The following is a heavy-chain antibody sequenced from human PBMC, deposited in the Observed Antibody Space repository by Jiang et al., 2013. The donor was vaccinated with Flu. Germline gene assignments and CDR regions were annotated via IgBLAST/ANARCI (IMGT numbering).Heavy chain of an antibody. J-gene: IGHJ4*02. V-gene: IGHV1-3*01. CDR3: ARDLKYGRVYYDFWMVFPGDY. CDR1: GYTFTSYA. Sequence: SGAEVKKPGASVKVSCKASGYTFTSYAMHWVRQAPGQRLEWMGWINAGNGNTKYSQKFQGRVTITRDTSASTAYMELSSLRSEDTAVYYCARDLKYGRVYYDFWMVFPGDYWGQGTLVTVSS. CDR2: INAGNGNT. D-gene: IGHD3-3*01.